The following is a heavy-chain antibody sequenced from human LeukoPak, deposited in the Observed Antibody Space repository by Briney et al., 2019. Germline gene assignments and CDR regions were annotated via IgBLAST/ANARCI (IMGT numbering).Heavy chain of an antibody. CDR1: GFTFSSYS. V-gene: IGHV3-21*01. CDR2: ICSSSGYI. CDR3: ARHSYSTSWYGNWFDP. J-gene: IGHJ5*02. D-gene: IGHD6-13*01. Sequence: GGSLRLSCAASGFTFSSYSMNWVRQAPGKGLEWVSSICSSSGYIYYADSLKGRFTISRDNAKNSLYLQMNSLRAEDTAVYYCARHSYSTSWYGNWFDPWGQGTLVTVSS.